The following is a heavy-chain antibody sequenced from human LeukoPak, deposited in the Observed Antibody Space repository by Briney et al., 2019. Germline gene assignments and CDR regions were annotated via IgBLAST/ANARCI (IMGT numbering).Heavy chain of an antibody. CDR1: GFTFSSYA. CDR3: AKGERGYYYDSSGPNWFDP. V-gene: IGHV3-23*01. D-gene: IGHD3-22*01. J-gene: IGHJ5*02. Sequence: PGGSLRLSCAASGFTFSSYAMSWVRQAPGKGLEWVSGTSGSGGGTYYADSVKGRFTISRDNPKNTLYLQMNSLRAEDTAVYYCAKGERGYYYDSSGPNWFDPWGQGTLVTVSS. CDR2: TSGSGGGT.